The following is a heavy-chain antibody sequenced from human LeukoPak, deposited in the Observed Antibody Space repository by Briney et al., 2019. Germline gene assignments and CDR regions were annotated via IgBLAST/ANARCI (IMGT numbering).Heavy chain of an antibody. CDR2: INPNSGGT. V-gene: IGHV1-2*02. D-gene: IGHD3-10*01. CDR3: VPERGYYAIDV. CDR1: GYTFNGYF. J-gene: IGHJ6*02. Sequence: GASVKVSCKASGYTFNGYFMHWVRQAPGQGLEWMGWINPNSGGTNYAQKFQGRVTMTRDTSINTAYMDLSRLRSDDTAVYYCVPERGYYAIDVWGQGTTVTVSS.